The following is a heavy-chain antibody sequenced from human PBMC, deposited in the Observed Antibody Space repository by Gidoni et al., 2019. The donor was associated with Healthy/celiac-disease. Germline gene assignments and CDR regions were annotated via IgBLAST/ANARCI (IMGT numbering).Heavy chain of an antibody. CDR3: ARDQVGAAFDI. Sequence: QVQLQESGPGLVKPSETLSLTCTVSGGSISSYYWSWIRQPPGKGLEWIGYIYYSGSTNYNPSLKSRVTISVDTSKNQFSLKLSSVTAADTAVYYCARDQVGAAFDIWGQGTMVTVSS. CDR1: GGSISSYY. CDR2: IYYSGST. J-gene: IGHJ3*02. V-gene: IGHV4-59*01. D-gene: IGHD2-2*01.